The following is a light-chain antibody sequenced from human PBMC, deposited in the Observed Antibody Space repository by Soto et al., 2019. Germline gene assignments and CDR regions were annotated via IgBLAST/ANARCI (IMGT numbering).Light chain of an antibody. J-gene: IGKJ1*01. CDR2: AAS. V-gene: IGKV1-39*01. CDR1: QSISRY. Sequence: DIQMTQSPSSLSTSVGDRVTITCRASQSISRYLNWYQQKPGKAPKLLIYAASSLQSGGPSRFSGSGSGTDFTLTISSLQPGDFATDYCQQSDSTPWTFGQGTKVEIK. CDR3: QQSDSTPWT.